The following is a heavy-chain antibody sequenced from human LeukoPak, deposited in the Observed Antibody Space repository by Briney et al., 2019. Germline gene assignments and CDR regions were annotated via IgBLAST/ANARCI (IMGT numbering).Heavy chain of an antibody. CDR3: ARDYFYGLDV. V-gene: IGHV3-74*01. Sequence: GGSLRLSCEVSGFTFSSYWIHWVRQAPGKGLVWVSRFSDDEGRTVYADSVKGRFTISKDNAKNTLYLQMNSLRAEDTAVYYCARDYFYGLDVWGQGTTVIVSS. J-gene: IGHJ6*02. CDR2: FSDDEGRT. CDR1: GFTFSSYW.